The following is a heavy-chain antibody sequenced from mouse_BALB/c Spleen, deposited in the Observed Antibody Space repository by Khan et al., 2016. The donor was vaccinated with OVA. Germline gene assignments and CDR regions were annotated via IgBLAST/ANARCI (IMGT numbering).Heavy chain of an antibody. CDR1: GYTFTSYW. CDR2: TNPTNGRT. J-gene: IGHJ2*01. D-gene: IGHD1-1*01. CDR3: ARIKKIVATYFDY. V-gene: IGHV1S81*02. Sequence: QVQLQQSGAELVKAGASVKMSCKASGYTFTSYWMHWVKQRLGQGLEWFAETNPTNGRTYYNEKFKSKATLTVDKSSSTAYMLLSGPTFEDSAVYYSARIKKIVATYFDYWGHGTTLTVSS.